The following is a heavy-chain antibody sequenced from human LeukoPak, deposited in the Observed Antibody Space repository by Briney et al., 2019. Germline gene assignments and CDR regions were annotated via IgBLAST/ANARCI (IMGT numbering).Heavy chain of an antibody. CDR1: GGSISSGDYY. J-gene: IGHJ3*02. Sequence: SQTLSLTSTVSGGSISSGDYYWSWIRQHPGKGLEWNGYIYYSGSTYYNPSLKSRVTISVDTSKNQFSLKLSSVTAADTAVYYCARGGTWFDAFDIWGQGTMVTVSS. V-gene: IGHV4-31*03. D-gene: IGHD1-1*01. CDR3: ARGGTWFDAFDI. CDR2: IYYSGST.